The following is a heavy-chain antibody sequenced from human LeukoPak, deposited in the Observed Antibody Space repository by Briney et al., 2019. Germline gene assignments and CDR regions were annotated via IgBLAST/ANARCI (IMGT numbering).Heavy chain of an antibody. V-gene: IGHV3-21*01. CDR1: GITLSNYG. CDR2: ISSSSSYI. J-gene: IGHJ6*03. D-gene: IGHD5-24*01. Sequence: PGGSLRLSCAVSGITLSNYGMSWVRQAPGKGLEWVSSISSSSSYIYYADSVKGRFTISRDNAKNSLYLQMNSLRAEDTAVYYCAGMATIKWYYYYYMDVWGKGTTVTVSS. CDR3: AGMATIKWYYYYYMDV.